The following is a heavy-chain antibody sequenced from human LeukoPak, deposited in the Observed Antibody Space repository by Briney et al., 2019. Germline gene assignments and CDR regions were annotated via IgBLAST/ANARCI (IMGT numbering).Heavy chain of an antibody. D-gene: IGHD2-2*01. CDR1: GYTFTSYD. V-gene: IGHV1-2*06. J-gene: IGHJ4*02. Sequence: GASVKVSCKASGYTFTSYDINWVRQAPGQGLEWMGRINPNSGGTNYAQKFQGRVTMTRDTSISTAYMELSRLRSDDTAVYYCARDRSGTSHNYWGQGTLVTVSS. CDR2: INPNSGGT. CDR3: ARDRSGTSHNY.